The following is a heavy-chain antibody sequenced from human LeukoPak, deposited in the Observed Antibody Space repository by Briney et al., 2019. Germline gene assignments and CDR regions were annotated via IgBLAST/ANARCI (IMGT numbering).Heavy chain of an antibody. V-gene: IGHV3-23*01. CDR1: GFTFSSTA. CDR2: ISGSGGST. Sequence: GGSLRLSCAASGFTFSSTAMSWVRQAPAKGLEWVSAISGSGGSTYYADSVKGRFTISRDNSKNTLYLQMNSLRAEDTAVYYCAKDLNFWSGYRFDYWGQGTLVTVSS. J-gene: IGHJ4*02. D-gene: IGHD3-3*01. CDR3: AKDLNFWSGYRFDY.